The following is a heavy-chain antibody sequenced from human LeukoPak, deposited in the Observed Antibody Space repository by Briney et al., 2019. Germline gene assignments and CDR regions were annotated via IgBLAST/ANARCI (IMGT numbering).Heavy chain of an antibody. J-gene: IGHJ4*02. CDR1: GGSVNSGNYY. D-gene: IGHD4-17*01. V-gene: IGHV4-61*02. Sequence: PSETLSLTCTVSGGSVNSGNYYWTWIRQPAGKGLEWIGRIYTSGSTNYNPSLKSRVTISIDASKNQFSLRLSSVTAADTAVYYCARHGLYGDYLDYWGQGTLVTVSS. CDR3: ARHGLYGDYLDY. CDR2: IYTSGST.